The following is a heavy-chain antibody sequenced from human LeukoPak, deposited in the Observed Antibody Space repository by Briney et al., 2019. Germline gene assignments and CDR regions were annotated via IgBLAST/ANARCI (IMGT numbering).Heavy chain of an antibody. V-gene: IGHV4-39*01. Sequence: MPSETLSLTCTVSGGSISSSSYYWGWIRQPPGKGLEWIGSIYYSGSTYYNPSLKSRVTISVDTSKNQFSLKLSSVTAADTAVYYCAGYYGSGSERNFDYWGQGTLVTVSS. CDR1: GGSISSSSYY. CDR3: AGYYGSGSERNFDY. D-gene: IGHD3-10*01. CDR2: IYYSGST. J-gene: IGHJ4*02.